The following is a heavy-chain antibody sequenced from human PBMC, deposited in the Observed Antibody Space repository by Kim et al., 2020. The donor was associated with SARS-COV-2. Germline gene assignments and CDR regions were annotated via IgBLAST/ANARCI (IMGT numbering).Heavy chain of an antibody. D-gene: IGHD2-21*01. CDR3: VRDTLPGGADV. V-gene: IGHV3-9*01. Sequence: GYADSVKGRFTVSRDYAKNSLYLEMNSLGADDTALYFCVRDTLPGGADVWGQGATVTVSS. J-gene: IGHJ6*02.